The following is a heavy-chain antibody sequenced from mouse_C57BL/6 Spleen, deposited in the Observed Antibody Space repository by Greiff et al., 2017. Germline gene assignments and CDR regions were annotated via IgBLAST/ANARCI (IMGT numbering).Heavy chain of an antibody. CDR1: GYAFSSSW. CDR3: ARRGDY. Sequence: VQLQESGPELVKPGASVKISCKASGYAFSSSWMNWVKQRPGKGLEWIGRIYPGDGDTNYNGKFKGKATLTADKSSSTAYMQLSSLTSEDSAVYFCARRGDYWGQGTTLTVSS. V-gene: IGHV1-82*01. CDR2: IYPGDGDT. J-gene: IGHJ2*01.